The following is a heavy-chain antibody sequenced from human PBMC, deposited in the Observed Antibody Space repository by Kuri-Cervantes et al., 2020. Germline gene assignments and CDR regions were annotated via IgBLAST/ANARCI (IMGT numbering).Heavy chain of an antibody. CDR1: GYTFTSYG. Sequence: ASVNVSCKASGYTFTSYGISWVRQAPGQGLEWMGWISAYNGNTNYAQKLQGRVTMTTDTYTSTAYMELRSLRSDDTAVYYCARGPKDERFLEWFTPYYMDVWGKGTTVTVSS. CDR3: ARGPKDERFLEWFTPYYMDV. CDR2: ISAYNGNT. V-gene: IGHV1-18*01. D-gene: IGHD3-3*01. J-gene: IGHJ6*03.